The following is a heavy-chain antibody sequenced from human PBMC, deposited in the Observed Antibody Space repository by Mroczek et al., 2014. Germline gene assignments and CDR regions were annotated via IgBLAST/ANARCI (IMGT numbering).Heavy chain of an antibody. V-gene: IGHV4-39*01. CDR1: GGSISSSSYY. Sequence: QVQLQESGPGLVKPSETLSLTCTVSGGSISSSSYYWGWIRQPPGKGLEWIGSIYYSGSTYYNPSLKSRVTISVDTSKNQFSLKLSSVTAADTAVYYCARRGREPEGTVTAPFDPWGQGTLVTVSS. D-gene: IGHD2-21*02. CDR2: IYYSGST. CDR3: ARRGREPEGTVTAPFDP. J-gene: IGHJ5*02.